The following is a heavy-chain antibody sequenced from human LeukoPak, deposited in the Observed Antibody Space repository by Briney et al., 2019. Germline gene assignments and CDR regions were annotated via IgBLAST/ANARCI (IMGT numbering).Heavy chain of an antibody. D-gene: IGHD6-13*01. V-gene: IGHV1-46*01. CDR2: INPSGGST. Sequence: PPASVKVSCKASGYTCTSYYMHWVRQAPGQGLEWMGIINPSGGSTSYAQKFQGRVTMTRDTSTSTVYMELSSLRSEDTAVYYCASPSSSWNYYYGMDVWGKGTTVTVSS. CDR1: GYTCTSYY. J-gene: IGHJ6*04. CDR3: ASPSSSWNYYYGMDV.